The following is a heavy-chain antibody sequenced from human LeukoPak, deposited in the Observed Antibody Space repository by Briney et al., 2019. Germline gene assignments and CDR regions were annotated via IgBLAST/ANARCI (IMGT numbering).Heavy chain of an antibody. CDR1: GGTFRTFA. D-gene: IGHD6-25*01. CDR2: IIPIFGIP. Sequence: ASVKVSCKASGGTFRTFAISWVRQAPGQGLEWMGGIIPIFGIPDSAQKFQGRLTITADESTTTAYMVLSSLRSDDTAIYYCGLSGNYYYYYMDVWGKGTTVTISS. V-gene: IGHV1-69*13. CDR3: GLSGNYYYYYMDV. J-gene: IGHJ6*03.